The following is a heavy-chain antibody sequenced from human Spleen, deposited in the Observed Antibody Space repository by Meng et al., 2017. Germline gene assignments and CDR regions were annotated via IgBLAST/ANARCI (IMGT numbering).Heavy chain of an antibody. D-gene: IGHD4-11*01. J-gene: IGHJ4*02. CDR1: GGSFRYYY. V-gene: IGHV4-34*01. Sequence: QVQLEEGGAGLLMPSETLSLTCGVSGGSFRYYYWSWIRQPPGKGLEWIGEINHSGSTNYNPSLESRATISVDTSQNNLSLKLSSVTAADSAVYYCVRGPTTMAHDFDYWGQGTLVTVSS. CDR3: VRGPTTMAHDFDY. CDR2: INHSGST.